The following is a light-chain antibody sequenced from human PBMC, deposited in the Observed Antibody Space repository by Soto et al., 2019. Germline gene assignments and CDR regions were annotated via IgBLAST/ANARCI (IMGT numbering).Light chain of an antibody. CDR2: AAS. J-gene: IGKJ2*01. Sequence: DIQMTQSPSSLYASVGDRVTITCRASQSISSYLNWYQQKPGKAPKLLIYAASSLQSGVPSRFSGSGSGTDFTLAISSLQPEDFATYYCQQSYSTPPAFGQGTKLEIQ. CDR3: QQSYSTPPA. V-gene: IGKV1-39*01. CDR1: QSISSY.